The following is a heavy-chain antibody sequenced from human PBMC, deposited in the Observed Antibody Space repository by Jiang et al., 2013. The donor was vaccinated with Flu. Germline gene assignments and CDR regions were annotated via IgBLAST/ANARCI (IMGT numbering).Heavy chain of an antibody. D-gene: IGHD3-22*01. CDR2: ISGSGGST. J-gene: IGHJ5*02. CDR1: GFTFSSYA. CDR3: AKEPVARIDDILTPFDP. V-gene: IGHV3-23*01. Sequence: RLSCAASGFTFSSYAMSWVRQAPGKGLEWVSAISGSGGSTYYADSVKGRFTISRDNSKNTLYLQMNSLRAEDTAVYYCAKEPVARIDDILTPFDPWGQGTLVTVSS.